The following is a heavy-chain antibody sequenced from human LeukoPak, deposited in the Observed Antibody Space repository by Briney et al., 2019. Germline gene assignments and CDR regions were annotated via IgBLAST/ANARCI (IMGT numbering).Heavy chain of an antibody. Sequence: APVKVSCKASGYTFTLYDINWVRQATGQGLEWMGWMNPNSANTGYAQKFQGRVTITRNTSISTAYMELSSLRSEDTAVYYCAIGHWGSGVTSPYYFDYWGQGTLVTVSS. D-gene: IGHD2-15*01. CDR3: AIGHWGSGVTSPYYFDY. CDR2: MNPNSANT. V-gene: IGHV1-8*03. CDR1: GYTFTLYD. J-gene: IGHJ4*02.